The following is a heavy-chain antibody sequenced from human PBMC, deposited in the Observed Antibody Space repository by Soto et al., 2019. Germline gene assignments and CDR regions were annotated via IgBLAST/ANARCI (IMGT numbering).Heavy chain of an antibody. CDR2: INPNSGGT. J-gene: IGHJ6*02. V-gene: IGHV1-2*04. Sequence: ASVKVSCKASGYTFTGYYMHWVRQAPGQGLEWMGWINPNSGGTNYAQKFQGWVTMTRDTSISTAYMELSRLRSDDTAVYYCAREGMVRGNISVGMDVWGQGTTVTVSS. CDR3: AREGMVRGNISVGMDV. CDR1: GYTFTGYY. D-gene: IGHD3-10*01.